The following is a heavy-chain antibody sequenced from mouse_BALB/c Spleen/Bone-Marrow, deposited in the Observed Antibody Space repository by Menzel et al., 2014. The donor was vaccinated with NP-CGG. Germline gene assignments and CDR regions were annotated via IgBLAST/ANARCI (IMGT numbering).Heavy chain of an antibody. CDR3: ARYGNGLMDY. J-gene: IGHJ4*01. CDR2: IDTANGNT. CDR1: GFNIKDTY. V-gene: IGHV14-3*02. D-gene: IGHD2-1*01. Sequence: EVKLMESGAELVKPGASVKLSCTASGFNIKDTYMHWVKQRPEQGLEWIGRIDTANGNTKYDPKFQGKATITADTSSNTAYLQLSSLTSEDTAVYYCARYGNGLMDYWGQGTSVTASS.